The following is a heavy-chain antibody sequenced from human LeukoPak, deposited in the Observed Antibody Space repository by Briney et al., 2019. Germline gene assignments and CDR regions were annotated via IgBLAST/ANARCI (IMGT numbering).Heavy chain of an antibody. Sequence: SETLSLTCTVSGGSISSGGYYWSWIRQHPGKGLEWIGYIYYSGSTNYNPSLKSRVTISVDTSKNQFSLKLSSVTAADTAVYYCARDLYSSGWDWYFDLWGRGTLVTVSS. CDR1: GGSISSGGYY. CDR3: ARDLYSSGWDWYFDL. J-gene: IGHJ2*01. D-gene: IGHD6-19*01. CDR2: IYYSGST. V-gene: IGHV4-61*08.